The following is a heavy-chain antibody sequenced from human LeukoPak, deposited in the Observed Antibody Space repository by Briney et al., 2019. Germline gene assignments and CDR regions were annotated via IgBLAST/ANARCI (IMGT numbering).Heavy chain of an antibody. CDR2: ISCIGGST. Sequence: GGSLRLSCAASGFIFSIYAMIWVRQAPGKGREWVSTISCIGGSTYYADSVTGRYTLSRDNSNNTVYLQMNSLRAENTAVYYCAKDRSRINDVCHGDFDYSGRRTLVTVSS. CDR3: AKDRSRINDVCHGDFDY. D-gene: IGHD2-8*01. CDR1: GFIFSIYA. V-gene: IGHV3-23*01. J-gene: IGHJ4*02.